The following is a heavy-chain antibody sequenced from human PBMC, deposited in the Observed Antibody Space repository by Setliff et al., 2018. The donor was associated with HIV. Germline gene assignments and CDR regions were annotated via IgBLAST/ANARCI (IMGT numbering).Heavy chain of an antibody. CDR3: ATHVLQFLEWLSHFDY. Sequence: SETLSLTCAVYGGSFSGYYWSWIRQPPGKGLEWIGEINHSGSTYYNPSLKSRVTISVDTSKNQFSLKLSSVTAADTAVYYCATHVLQFLEWLSHFDYWGQGTLVTVSS. CDR1: GGSFSGYY. V-gene: IGHV4-34*01. J-gene: IGHJ4*02. CDR2: INHSGST. D-gene: IGHD3-3*01.